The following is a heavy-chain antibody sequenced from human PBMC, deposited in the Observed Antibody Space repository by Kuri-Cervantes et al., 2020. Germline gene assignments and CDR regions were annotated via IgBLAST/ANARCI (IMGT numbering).Heavy chain of an antibody. J-gene: IGHJ4*02. CDR1: GFTFSSYG. D-gene: IGHD5-12*01. CDR3: ARVRSGGRLYSGYDWAVFDY. CDR2: IWYDGSNK. Sequence: GESLKISCAASGFTFSSYGMHWVRQAPGKGLEWVAVIWYDGSNKYYADSVKGRFTISRDNSKNTLYLQMNSLRAEDTAVYYCARVRSGGRLYSGYDWAVFDYWGKGTLVTVSS. V-gene: IGHV3-33*01.